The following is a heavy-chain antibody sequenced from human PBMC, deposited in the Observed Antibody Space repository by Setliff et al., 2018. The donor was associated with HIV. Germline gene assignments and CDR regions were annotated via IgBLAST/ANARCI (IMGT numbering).Heavy chain of an antibody. V-gene: IGHV1-69-2*01. CDR1: GYTFIDYF. CDR2: VDPEDGET. CDR3: ARDRDDSVTGHFNRFDP. Sequence: GASVKVSCKASGYTFIDYFMHWVQQAPGKEPEWMGRVDPEDGETMYAEKFQGRVTITADSSTDTVFLEMNGLRSEDTAMYFCARDRDDSVTGHFNRFDPWGQGTLVTVSS. J-gene: IGHJ5*02. D-gene: IGHD3-9*01.